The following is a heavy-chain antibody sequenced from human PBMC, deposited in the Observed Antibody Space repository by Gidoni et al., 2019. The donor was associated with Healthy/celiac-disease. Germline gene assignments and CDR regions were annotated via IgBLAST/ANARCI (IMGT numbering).Heavy chain of an antibody. J-gene: IGHJ4*02. CDR1: GGSFRGYY. CDR2: INHSGST. Sequence: QVQLQQWGAGLLTPSETLSLTCAVYGGSFRGYYWSWFRQPPGKGQEWIGEINHSGSTKYNPALKSRVTISVDTSKNQFSLKLSSVTAADTAVYYCARGRGLGLKGIAARPRICYFDYWGQGTLVTVSS. V-gene: IGHV4-34*01. CDR3: ARGRGLGLKGIAARPRICYFDY. D-gene: IGHD6-6*01.